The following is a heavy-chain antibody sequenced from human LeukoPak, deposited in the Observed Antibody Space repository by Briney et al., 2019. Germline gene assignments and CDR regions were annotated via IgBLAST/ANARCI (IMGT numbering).Heavy chain of an antibody. J-gene: IGHJ4*02. Sequence: PGGSLRLSCAASGFTFSIYSMTWVRQAPGKGLEWVSSITSTSNYIYYADSVKGRFTISRDDAKNSLYLQMNSLRAEDTAVYYCAGHRLAAAGNYWGQGTLVTVSS. V-gene: IGHV3-21*01. CDR1: GFTFSIYS. D-gene: IGHD6-13*01. CDR2: ITSTSNYI. CDR3: AGHRLAAAGNY.